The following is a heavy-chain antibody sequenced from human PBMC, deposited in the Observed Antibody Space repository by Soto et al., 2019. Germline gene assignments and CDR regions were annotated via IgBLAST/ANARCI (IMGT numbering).Heavy chain of an antibody. V-gene: IGHV3-23*01. CDR3: AKCPQPYYYYGMDV. J-gene: IGHJ6*02. Sequence: PGGSLRLSCAASGFTFSSYAMSWVRQAPGKGLEWVSVISGSGGSTYYADSVKGRFTISRDNSKNTLYLQMNSLRADDTAVYYCAKCPQPYYYYGMDVWGQGTTVTVSS. CDR1: GFTFSSYA. CDR2: ISGSGGST. D-gene: IGHD2-2*01.